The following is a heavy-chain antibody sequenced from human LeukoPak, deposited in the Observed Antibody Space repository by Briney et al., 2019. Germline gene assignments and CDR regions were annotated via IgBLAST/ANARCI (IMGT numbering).Heavy chain of an antibody. J-gene: IGHJ4*02. V-gene: IGHV1-3*01. D-gene: IGHD5-24*01. CDR3: AMSVEMPPIPSFDY. CDR1: GYIFTPHH. Sequence: ASVKVSCKTSGYIFTPHHIHWMRQAPGQGLELLGWVSAANNPEYSQKFQGRAVITRDASATTSHLELNSLRSEDTAVYYCAMSVEMPPIPSFDYWGQGTLVTVSS. CDR2: VSAANNP.